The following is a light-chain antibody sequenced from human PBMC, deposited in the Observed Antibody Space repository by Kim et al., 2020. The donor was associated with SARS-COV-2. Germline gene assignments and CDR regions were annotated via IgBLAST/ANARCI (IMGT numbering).Light chain of an antibody. J-gene: IGKJ1*01. V-gene: IGKV3-20*01. CDR3: QQYGSSPRA. CDR1: QSVSSSY. Sequence: LSPGESSPPSCRASQSVSSSYLAWYQQRPGQAPRLLIYGASSRATGIPDKFSGSGSGTDFTLTISRLEPEDFAVYYCQQYGSSPRAFGQGTKVDIK. CDR2: GAS.